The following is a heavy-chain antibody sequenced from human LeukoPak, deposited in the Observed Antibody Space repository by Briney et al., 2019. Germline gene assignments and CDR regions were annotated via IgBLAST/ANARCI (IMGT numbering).Heavy chain of an antibody. CDR2: ITGSGSST. J-gene: IGHJ6*02. CDR3: ARGGGLDV. V-gene: IGHV3-23*01. CDR1: GFTFNSYA. Sequence: GGSLRLSCVVSGFTFNSYAMSWVRQAPGKGLEWVSAITGSGSSTYYADSVKGRFTISRDNSKNTLYLQMSNLRAEDTAVYFCARGGGLDVWGQGATVTVSS. D-gene: IGHD3-16*01.